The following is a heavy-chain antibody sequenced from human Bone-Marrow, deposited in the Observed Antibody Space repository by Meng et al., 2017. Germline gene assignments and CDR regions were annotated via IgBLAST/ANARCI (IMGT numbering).Heavy chain of an antibody. D-gene: IGHD6-13*01. Sequence: ASVKVSCKASGYTFTSYGISWVRQAPGQGLEWMGWISAYNGNTNYAQKFQGRVTITTDESTSTAYMELSSLRSEDTAVYYCARGAAAAGIFDVSYWFDPWGQGTLVTVSS. CDR1: GYTFTSYG. V-gene: IGHV1-18*01. CDR2: ISAYNGNT. CDR3: ARGAAAAGIFDVSYWFDP. J-gene: IGHJ5*02.